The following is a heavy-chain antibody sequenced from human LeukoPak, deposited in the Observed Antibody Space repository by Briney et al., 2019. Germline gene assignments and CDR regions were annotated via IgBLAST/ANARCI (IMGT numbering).Heavy chain of an antibody. J-gene: IGHJ6*02. Sequence: SETLSLTRVVYGGSFSGFYWSWIRQSPGRGLEWIGEINHSGSTNYNPSLKSRVTISVDTSKNQFSLKLSFVTAADTAVYYCARGRQPAPYYYYGMEVWGQGTTVTVSS. D-gene: IGHD6-13*01. CDR1: GGSFSGFY. CDR3: ARGRQPAPYYYYGMEV. V-gene: IGHV4-34*01. CDR2: INHSGST.